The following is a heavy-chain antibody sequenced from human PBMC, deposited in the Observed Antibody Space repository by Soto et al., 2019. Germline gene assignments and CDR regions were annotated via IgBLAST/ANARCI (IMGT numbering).Heavy chain of an antibody. D-gene: IGHD3-10*01. J-gene: IGHJ6*02. CDR1: GGSISSGGYY. CDR3: ARELRFGEDYYGMDV. CDR2: IYYSGST. V-gene: IGHV4-31*03. Sequence: QVQLQESGPGLVKPSQTLSLTCTVSGGSISSGGYYWSWIRQHPGKGLEWIGYIYYSGSTYYNPSLKSRVTISVDTSKTQVALKLSSVTAAETAVYYCARELRFGEDYYGMDVWGQGTTVTVSS.